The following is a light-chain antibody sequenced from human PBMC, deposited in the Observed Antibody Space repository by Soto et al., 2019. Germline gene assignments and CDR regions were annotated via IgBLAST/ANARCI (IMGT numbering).Light chain of an antibody. CDR1: SSDIGGYNF. CDR2: EVS. Sequence: QSVLTQPAFVSGSPGHSITIPCTGTSSDIGGYNFVSWYRQHPSKAPKRIIFEVSNRPSGVSHRFSGSKSDITASLTISALQAGDEADYYCSSYRSTSTLYVFGTGTKVTVL. CDR3: SSYRSTSTLYV. J-gene: IGLJ1*01. V-gene: IGLV2-14*01.